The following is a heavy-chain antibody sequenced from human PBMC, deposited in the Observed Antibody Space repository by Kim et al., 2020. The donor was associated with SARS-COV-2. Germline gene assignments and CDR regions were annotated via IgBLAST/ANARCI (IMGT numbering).Heavy chain of an antibody. J-gene: IGHJ4*02. V-gene: IGHV4-39*01. CDR2: IYYSGST. CDR3: ARHVRYGDYYFDY. CDR1: GGSISSSSYY. Sequence: SETLSLTCTVSGGSISSSSYYWGWIRQPPGKGLEWIGSIYYSGSTYYNPSLKSRVTISVDKSKNQFSLKLSSVTAADTAVYYCARHVRYGDYYFDYWGQGTLVSVSS. D-gene: IGHD4-17*01.